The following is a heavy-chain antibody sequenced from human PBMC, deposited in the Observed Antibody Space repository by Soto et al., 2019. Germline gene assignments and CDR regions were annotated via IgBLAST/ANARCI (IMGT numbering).Heavy chain of an antibody. CDR2: ISAYNGNT. Sequence: QVQLVQSGAEVKKPGASVKVSCKASGYTFTSYYISWVRQAPGQGLEWMGWISAYNGNTNYAQKLQGRVTMTTDTXXXXXXXXLRSLRSXXTXVYYCARDTPPADYWGQGTLVTVSS. V-gene: IGHV1-18*01. CDR3: ARDTPPADY. CDR1: GYTFTSYY. J-gene: IGHJ4*02.